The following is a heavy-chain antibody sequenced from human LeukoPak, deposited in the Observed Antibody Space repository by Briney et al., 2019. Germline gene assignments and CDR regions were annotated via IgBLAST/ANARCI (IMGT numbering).Heavy chain of an antibody. V-gene: IGHV4-38-2*02. CDR1: GYSISSGYY. CDR2: IYHSGST. Sequence: PSETLSLTCTVSGYSISSGYYWGWIRQPPGKGLEWIGSIYHSGSTYYNPSLKSRVTISVDTSKNQFSLKLSSVTAADTAVYYCARVDFRVPAYYDSSAIFDYWGQGTLVTVSS. J-gene: IGHJ4*02. CDR3: ARVDFRVPAYYDSSAIFDY. D-gene: IGHD3-22*01.